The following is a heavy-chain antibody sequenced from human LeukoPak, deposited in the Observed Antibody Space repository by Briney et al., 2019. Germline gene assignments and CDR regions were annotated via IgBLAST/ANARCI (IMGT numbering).Heavy chain of an antibody. V-gene: IGHV3-23*01. J-gene: IGHJ4*02. CDR3: AKDGGLWVSAHWGDS. CDR2: ITTGDGNT. D-gene: IGHD7-27*01. Sequence: GGSLRLSCTASGFTFSSYTMTWVRQAPGKGLKWVSTITTGDGNTYYADSVKGRFTVSRDDPKNTLYLQMNSLRAEDTAVYYCAKDGGLWVSAHWGDSWGRGTLVTVSS. CDR1: GFTFSSYT.